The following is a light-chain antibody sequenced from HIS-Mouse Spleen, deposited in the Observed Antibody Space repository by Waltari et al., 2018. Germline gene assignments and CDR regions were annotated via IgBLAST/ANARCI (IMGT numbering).Light chain of an antibody. CDR1: ALPKKY. Sequence: SYELTQPPSVSVSPGQTARITCPGDALPKKYAYWYQQKSGQAPVLVTYEDSKRSSGIPEVFSGSCSVTMATLTISRAQVEDEADYYCYSTDSSGNHRVFGGGTKLTVL. V-gene: IGLV3-10*01. CDR2: EDS. CDR3: YSTDSSGNHRV. J-gene: IGLJ2*01.